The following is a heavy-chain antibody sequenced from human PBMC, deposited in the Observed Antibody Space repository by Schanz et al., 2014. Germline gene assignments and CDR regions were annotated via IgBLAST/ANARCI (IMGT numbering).Heavy chain of an antibody. J-gene: IGHJ4*02. CDR2: IYYSGST. CDR3: ARNNDYGDYFFDY. Sequence: QVQLQESGPGLVKPSQTLSLTCAVSGDSISGGGYSWSWIRQPPGKGLEWIGYIYYSGSTYYNPSRKSRVTISVDTSKNQFSLKLSSVTAADTAVYYCARNNDYGDYFFDYWGQGTLVTVSS. D-gene: IGHD4-17*01. V-gene: IGHV4-30-4*07. CDR1: GDSISGGGYS.